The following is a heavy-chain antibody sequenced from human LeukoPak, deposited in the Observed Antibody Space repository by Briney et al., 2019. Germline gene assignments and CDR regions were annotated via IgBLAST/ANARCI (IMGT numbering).Heavy chain of an antibody. CDR1: GFTFSTYA. V-gene: IGHV3-23*01. CDR2: ISGSGANT. Sequence: GGSLRLSCSVSGFTFSTYAMSWVRPAGGEGRGWVSGISGSGANTTYAVSVKARFNISRDNSKNTLFLQMNSLRAEDTAVYYCAKSHDIALTHDFDYWGQGTMVTVSS. J-gene: IGHJ4*02. CDR3: AKSHDIALTHDFDY. D-gene: IGHD3-9*01.